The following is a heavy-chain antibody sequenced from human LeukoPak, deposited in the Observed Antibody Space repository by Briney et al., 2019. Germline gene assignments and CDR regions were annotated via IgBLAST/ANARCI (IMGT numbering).Heavy chain of an antibody. CDR3: ARALRYSQPGRNSYSDYFDY. J-gene: IGHJ4*02. Sequence: PGGSLRLSCAASGFTFDDYGMSWVRQAPGKGLEWVSGINWNGGSTGYADSVKGRFTISRDNAKNSLYLQMNSLRAEDTALYYCARALRYSQPGRNSYSDYFDYWGQGTLVTVSS. D-gene: IGHD2-15*01. CDR1: GFTFDDYG. CDR2: INWNGGST. V-gene: IGHV3-20*04.